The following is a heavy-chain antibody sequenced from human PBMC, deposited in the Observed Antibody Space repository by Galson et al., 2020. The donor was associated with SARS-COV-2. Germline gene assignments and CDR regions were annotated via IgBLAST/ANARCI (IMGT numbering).Heavy chain of an antibody. D-gene: IGHD7-27*01. J-gene: IGHJ2*01. Sequence: ASVKVSCEASGYTFRNYGISWVRQAPGQGLEWMGWISAYKGNTKYAQSLQGRVTMTADTSTNTAYMELRSLRSDDTAVYYCARDVTGDPYWYFDLWGRGTLVTVSA. CDR3: ARDVTGDPYWYFDL. CDR2: ISAYKGNT. V-gene: IGHV1-18*01. CDR1: GYTFRNYG.